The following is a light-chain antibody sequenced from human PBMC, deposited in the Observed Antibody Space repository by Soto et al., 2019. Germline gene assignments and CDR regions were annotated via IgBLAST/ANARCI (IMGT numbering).Light chain of an antibody. J-gene: IGKJ3*01. CDR1: QTVSSN. CDR2: GAS. V-gene: IGKV3-15*01. Sequence: TEMTQSPATLSVSPGERATLSCRASQTVSSNLAWYQQKPGQSPRLLIYGASTRATGIPARFSGSGSGTEFTLTINSLQSEDFAVYYCQQYKNWPHTLGHGTKVDIK. CDR3: QQYKNWPHT.